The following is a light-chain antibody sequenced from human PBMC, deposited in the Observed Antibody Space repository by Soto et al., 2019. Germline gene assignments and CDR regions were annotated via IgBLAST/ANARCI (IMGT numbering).Light chain of an antibody. CDR3: QQYANWPIT. J-gene: IGKJ5*01. Sequence: EIVMTQSPATLSVSPGERATLSCRASQSISRNYLAWYQQKPVLAPRLLIYGASTRATGIPASFSGSGSGTEFTLTISSLQSEDFAVYYCQQYANWPITFGQGTRLEIK. CDR1: QSISRN. CDR2: GAS. V-gene: IGKV3-15*01.